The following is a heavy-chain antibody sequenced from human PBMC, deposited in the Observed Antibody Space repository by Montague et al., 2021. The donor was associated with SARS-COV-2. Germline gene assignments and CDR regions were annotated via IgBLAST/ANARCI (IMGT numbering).Heavy chain of an antibody. Sequence: CAISGDSVSRNSAAWNWIRQSPSRGLEWLGRTYYRSKWYNDYAVTVKSRITINPDTSKNQISMQLNSVTPVDTVVYYCARTSASSDYWGQGTLVTVPS. CDR3: ARTSASSDY. J-gene: IGHJ4*02. V-gene: IGHV6-1*01. CDR2: TYYRSKWYN. CDR1: GDSVSRNSAA. D-gene: IGHD1-26*01.